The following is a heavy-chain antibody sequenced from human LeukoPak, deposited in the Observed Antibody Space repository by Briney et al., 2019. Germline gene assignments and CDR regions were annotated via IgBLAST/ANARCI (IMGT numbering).Heavy chain of an antibody. CDR1: GFTFNGFA. CDR2: ISGSGDNT. V-gene: IGHV3-23*01. Sequence: PGGSLRLSCAASGFTFNGFAMSWVRRTPGKGLEWVSGISGSGDNTLYADSVKGRFTISRDNAKNSLFLQMNSLKAEDTAVYYCALRGSYLDYWGQGTLVTVSS. CDR3: ALRGSYLDY. D-gene: IGHD1-26*01. J-gene: IGHJ4*02.